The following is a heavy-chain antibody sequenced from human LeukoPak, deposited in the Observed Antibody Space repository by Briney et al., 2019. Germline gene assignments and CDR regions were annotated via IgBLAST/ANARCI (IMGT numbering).Heavy chain of an antibody. CDR2: MNPNSGNT. Sequence: GASEKVSCKASGYTFTSYVINWVRQATGQGLEWTGWMNPNSGNTGYAQKFQGRVTMTRNTSISTAYMELSSLRSEDTAVYYCARGRVVTAHAFDIWGQGTMVTVSS. J-gene: IGHJ3*02. V-gene: IGHV1-8*01. CDR3: ARGRVVTAHAFDI. D-gene: IGHD2-21*02. CDR1: GYTFTSYV.